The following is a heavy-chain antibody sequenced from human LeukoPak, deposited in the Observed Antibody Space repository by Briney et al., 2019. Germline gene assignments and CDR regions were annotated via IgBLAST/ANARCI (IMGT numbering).Heavy chain of an antibody. CDR2: IDHTGRT. CDR1: GGSFSGYY. J-gene: IGHJ3*02. V-gene: IGHV4-34*01. D-gene: IGHD3-16*01. Sequence: PSETLSLTCAVYGGSFSGYYWSWIRQPPDQGLEWIGEIDHTGRTSYNPSLKSRVIISLDTSKNQFSLKLNSVTAADTAVYYCARHVYDYVWGSLDAFDIWGQGTMVTVSS. CDR3: ARHVYDYVWGSLDAFDI.